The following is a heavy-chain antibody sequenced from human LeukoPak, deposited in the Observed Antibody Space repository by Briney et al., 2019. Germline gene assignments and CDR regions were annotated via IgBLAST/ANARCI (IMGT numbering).Heavy chain of an antibody. V-gene: IGHV4-34*01. CDR1: GGSFSGYY. CDR3: ARGRRIAAAGNSFFDY. Sequence: PSETLSLTCAVYGGSFSGYYWSWIRQPPGKGLEWIGEINHSGSTNYNPSLKSRVTISVDTSKNQFSLKLSSVTAADTAVYYCARGRRIAAAGNSFFDYWGQGTLVTVPS. CDR2: INHSGST. D-gene: IGHD6-13*01. J-gene: IGHJ4*02.